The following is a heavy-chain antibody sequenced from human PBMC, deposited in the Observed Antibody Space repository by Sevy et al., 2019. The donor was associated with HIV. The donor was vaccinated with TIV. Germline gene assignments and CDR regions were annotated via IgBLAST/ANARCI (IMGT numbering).Heavy chain of an antibody. Sequence: GGSLRLSCTASGFTFSTYDIHWVRQAPGKGLEWVAIIAHDGNYRYYSDSVRGRFSMSRDNSKNKAYLQMSGLSVEDTAVYYCAKNRPTRGSYFSRHGMDVWGRGTTVTVSS. V-gene: IGHV3-30*18. CDR3: AKNRPTRGSYFSRHGMDV. CDR1: GFTFSTYD. CDR2: IAHDGNYR. D-gene: IGHD3-16*01. J-gene: IGHJ6*02.